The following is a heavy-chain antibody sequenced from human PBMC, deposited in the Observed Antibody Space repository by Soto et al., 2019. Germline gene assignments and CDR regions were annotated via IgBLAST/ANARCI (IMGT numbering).Heavy chain of an antibody. D-gene: IGHD3-10*01. V-gene: IGHV1-69*13. CDR3: ARDVSSDTTGFRGYDL. CDR2: FIPIFVSA. Sequence: SVKVSCKASGGTVSSYAITWVRQAPGKGLEWMGVFIPIFVSAHYAPKFQGRITITADESTSTAYMELSGLTSEDTAIYYCARDVSSDTTGFRGYDLWGHGTQVTVSS. J-gene: IGHJ4*01. CDR1: GGTVSSYA.